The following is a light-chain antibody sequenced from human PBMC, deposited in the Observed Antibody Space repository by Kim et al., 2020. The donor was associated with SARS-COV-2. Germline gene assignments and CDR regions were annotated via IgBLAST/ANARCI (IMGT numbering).Light chain of an antibody. V-gene: IGLV2-14*01. J-gene: IGLJ1*01. Sequence: QSALTQPASVSGSPGQSITISCTGTSSDVGGYNYVSWYQQHPGKAPKLMIYDVSKRPSGVSNRFSGSKSGNTASLTISGLQAEDEADYYCSSYTSSSTNVLGTGT. CDR3: SSYTSSSTNV. CDR1: SSDVGGYNY. CDR2: DVS.